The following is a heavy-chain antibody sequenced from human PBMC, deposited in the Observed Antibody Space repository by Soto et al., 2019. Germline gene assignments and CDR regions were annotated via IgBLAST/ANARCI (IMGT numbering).Heavy chain of an antibody. CDR2: ITWNTGII. Sequence: EVQLVEAGGGLVQPGRSLRLSCAASGFTFDDYAMHWVRQPPGKGLEWVSGITWNTGIIGYADSVKGRFTISRDNAKNXLYLQMNSMRPEDTVLYYCAKDQGYTTSYYGYVDLWCRGTLVTVSS. D-gene: IGHD3-10*01. J-gene: IGHJ2*01. CDR3: AKDQGYTTSYYGYVDL. CDR1: GFTFDDYA. V-gene: IGHV3-9*01.